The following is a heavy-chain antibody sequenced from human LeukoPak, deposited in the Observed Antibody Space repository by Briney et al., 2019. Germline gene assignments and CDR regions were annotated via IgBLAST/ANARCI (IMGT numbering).Heavy chain of an antibody. CDR1: GFTSSSHW. J-gene: IGHJ6*02. CDR2: IKDDGSEK. CDR3: ARRGITISGVLVYHYSGLDV. Sequence: PGGSLRLSCAGSGFTSSSHWMNLVRQAPGKGLEWVASIKDDGSEKHFLDSVNGRFAISRDNAKNSLYLQMSSLRAEDTAVYYCARRGITISGVLVYHYSGLDVWGQGTTVTVSS. V-gene: IGHV3-7*02. D-gene: IGHD3-3*01.